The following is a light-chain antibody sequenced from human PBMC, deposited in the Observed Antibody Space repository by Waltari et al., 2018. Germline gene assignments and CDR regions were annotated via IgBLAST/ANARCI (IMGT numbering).Light chain of an antibody. CDR2: EVS. J-gene: IGLJ1*01. V-gene: IGLV2-14*01. CDR3: SSYTSSSLYV. CDR1: SSDDGGYNY. Sequence: QSALTHPASVSGSPGQSITIPCPGTSSDDGGYNYVSWYQQHPGKAPKLMIYEVSKRPSGVSNRFSGSKSGNTASLTISGLQAEDEADYYCSSYTSSSLYVFGTGTKVTVL.